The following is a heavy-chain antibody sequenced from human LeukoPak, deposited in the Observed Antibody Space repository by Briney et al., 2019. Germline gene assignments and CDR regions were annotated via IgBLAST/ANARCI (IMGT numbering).Heavy chain of an antibody. V-gene: IGHV3-23*01. Sequence: PGGSLRLSCAASGFTFSSYAMSWVRQAPGKGLEWVSTISGSRVTTYYADSVKGRFTISRDNSKNTLYLQMNSLRAEDTAIYYCARVWAGDLNWFDPWGQGTLVTVSS. CDR1: GFTFSSYA. CDR2: ISGSRVTT. D-gene: IGHD3-16*01. CDR3: ARVWAGDLNWFDP. J-gene: IGHJ5*02.